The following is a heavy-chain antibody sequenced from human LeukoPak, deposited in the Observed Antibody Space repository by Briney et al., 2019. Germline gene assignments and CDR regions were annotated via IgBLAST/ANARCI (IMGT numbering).Heavy chain of an antibody. CDR2: IYYSGST. V-gene: IGHV4-59*01. CDR3: ARDYCSSTSCYDSYYYGMDV. CDR1: GGSFSGYY. D-gene: IGHD2-2*01. J-gene: IGHJ6*02. Sequence: SETLSLTCAVYGGSFSGYYWSWIRQPPGKGLEWIGYIYYSGSTNYNPSLKSRVTISVDTSKNQFSLKLSSVTAADTAVYYCARDYCSSTSCYDSYYYGMDVWGQGTTVTVSS.